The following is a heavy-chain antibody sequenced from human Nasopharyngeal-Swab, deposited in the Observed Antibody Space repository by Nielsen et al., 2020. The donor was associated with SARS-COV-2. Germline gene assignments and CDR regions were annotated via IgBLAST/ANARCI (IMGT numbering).Heavy chain of an antibody. CDR3: ARTSRGPMVRGVIDY. V-gene: IGHV4-34*01. CDR2: INHSGST. J-gene: IGHJ4*02. D-gene: IGHD3-10*01. Sequence: SETLSLTCAVYGGSFSGYYWSWIRQHPGKGLEWIGEINHSGSTNYNPSLKSRVTISVDTSKNQFSLKLSSVTAADTAVYYCARTSRGPMVRGVIDYWGQGTLVTVSS. CDR1: GGSFSGYY.